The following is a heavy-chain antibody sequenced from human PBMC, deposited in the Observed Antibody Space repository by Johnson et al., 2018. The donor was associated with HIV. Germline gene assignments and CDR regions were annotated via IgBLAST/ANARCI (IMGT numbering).Heavy chain of an antibody. CDR2: IRSKANSYAT. J-gene: IGHJ3*02. CDR1: GSTFSGSA. V-gene: IGHV3-73*01. Sequence: VQLVESGGGLVQPGGSLKLSCAASGSTFSGSAMHWVRQASGKGLEWVGRIRSKANSYATAYAASVKGRFTISRDDSKNTAYLQMNSLRAEDTAVYYCARDGPSVGIGRGDAFDIWGQGTMVTVSS. D-gene: IGHD2-21*01. CDR3: ARDGPSVGIGRGDAFDI.